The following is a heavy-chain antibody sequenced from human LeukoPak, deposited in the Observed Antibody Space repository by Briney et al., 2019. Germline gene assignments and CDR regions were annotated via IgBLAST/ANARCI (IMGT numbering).Heavy chain of an antibody. CDR2: IYYSGST. V-gene: IGHV4-59*01. CDR3: ASTHSYGIDYYFDY. D-gene: IGHD5-18*01. J-gene: IGHJ4*02. CDR1: GGSISSYY. Sequence: PSETLSLTCTVSGGSISSYYWSWIRQPPGKGLEWIGYIYYSGSTNYNPSLKSRVTISVDTSKNQFSLKLSSVTTADTAVYYCASTHSYGIDYYFDYWGQGTLVTVSS.